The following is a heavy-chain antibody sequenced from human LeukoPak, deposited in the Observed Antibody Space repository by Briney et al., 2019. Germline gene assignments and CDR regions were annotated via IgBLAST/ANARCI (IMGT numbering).Heavy chain of an antibody. D-gene: IGHD2-15*01. J-gene: IGHJ4*02. CDR1: GGSFSGYY. V-gene: IGHV4-34*01. CDR2: INHSGST. Sequence: SETLSLTCAVYGGSFSGYYWSWIRQPPGKGLEWIGEINHSGSTNYNPSLKSRVTISVDTSKNQFSLKLSSVTAADTAVYYCARGLRYCSGGSCYFDYWGQGTLVTVSS. CDR3: ARGLRYCSGGSCYFDY.